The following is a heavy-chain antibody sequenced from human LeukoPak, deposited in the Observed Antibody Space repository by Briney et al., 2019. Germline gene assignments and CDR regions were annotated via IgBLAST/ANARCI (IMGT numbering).Heavy chain of an antibody. Sequence: ASVKVSCKASGYSFTGYYMQWVRQAPGQGLEWMGWISTYNGHAIYTQKFQGRVTMTTDTSTSTAYMELRSLRSDDTAVYYCARDQHRRIVVVNMLTAWGQGTLVTVSS. CDR1: GYSFTGYY. V-gene: IGHV1-18*04. CDR3: ARDQHRRIVVVNMLTA. D-gene: IGHD3-22*01. CDR2: ISTYNGHA. J-gene: IGHJ5*02.